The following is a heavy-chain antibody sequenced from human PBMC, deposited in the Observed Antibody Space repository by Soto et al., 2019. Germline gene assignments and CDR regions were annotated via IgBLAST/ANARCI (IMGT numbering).Heavy chain of an antibody. CDR2: ISAYNVNT. Sequence: ASVKVSCKASGYTFTSYGISWVRQAPGQGLEWMGWISAYNVNTNYAQKLQGRVTMTTDTSTSTAYMELRSLRSDDTAVYYCARDAGMVVVAGGDYWGQGTLVTVSS. CDR3: ARDAGMVVVAGGDY. V-gene: IGHV1-18*01. D-gene: IGHD3-22*01. J-gene: IGHJ4*02. CDR1: GYTFTSYG.